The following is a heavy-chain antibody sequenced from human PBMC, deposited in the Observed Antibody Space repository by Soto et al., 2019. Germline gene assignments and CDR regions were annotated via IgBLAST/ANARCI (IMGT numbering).Heavy chain of an antibody. CDR3: ARSPRAAKYNYYYYYMDV. D-gene: IGHD2-15*01. J-gene: IGHJ6*03. V-gene: IGHV1-2*04. CDR2: INPNSGGT. Sequence: VSVEVCCKASGYTFTGYYMHWVRQAPGQGLEWMGWINPNSGGTNYAQKFQGWVTMTRDTSISTAYMELSRLRSDDTAVYYCARSPRAAKYNYYYYYMDVWGKGTTVTVSS. CDR1: GYTFTGYY.